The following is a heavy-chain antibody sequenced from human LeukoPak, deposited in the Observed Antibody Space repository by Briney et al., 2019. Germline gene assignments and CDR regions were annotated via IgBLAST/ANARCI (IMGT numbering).Heavy chain of an antibody. Sequence: GGSLRLSCAASGFTFSSYSMNWVRQAPGKGLEWVSSISSSSSYIYYADSVKGRFTISRDNAKNSLYLRMNSLRAEDTAVYYCARGTVGATSEDFDYWNQGTLVTVSS. CDR2: ISSSSSYI. D-gene: IGHD1-26*01. J-gene: IGHJ4*02. CDR1: GFTFSSYS. CDR3: ARGTVGATSEDFDY. V-gene: IGHV3-21*01.